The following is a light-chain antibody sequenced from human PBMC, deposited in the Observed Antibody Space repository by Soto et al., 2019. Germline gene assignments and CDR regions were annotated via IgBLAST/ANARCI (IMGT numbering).Light chain of an antibody. CDR2: DVS. V-gene: IGLV2-14*01. CDR3: SSYTINGVGV. Sequence: QSALTQPASVSGSPGQSINISCTGTDSDVGGYNYVSWYQQHPGNAPKVMIYDVSNRPSGVSNRFSGSKSGNTASLIISGLQAEDEADYYCSSYTINGVGVFGGGTKVTVL. CDR1: DSDVGGYNY. J-gene: IGLJ2*01.